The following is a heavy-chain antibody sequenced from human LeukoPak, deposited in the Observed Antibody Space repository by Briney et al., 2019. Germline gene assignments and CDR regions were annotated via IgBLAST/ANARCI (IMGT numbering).Heavy chain of an antibody. V-gene: IGHV1-69*04. CDR1: GGTFSSYA. CDR3: ARSPAAILMPDY. D-gene: IGHD2-2*02. Sequence: LVKVSCKASGGTFSSYAISWVRQAPGQGLEWMGRIIPILGIANYAQKFQGRVTITADKSTSTAYMELSSLRSEDTAVYYCARSPAAILMPDYWGQGTLVTVSS. CDR2: IIPILGIA. J-gene: IGHJ4*02.